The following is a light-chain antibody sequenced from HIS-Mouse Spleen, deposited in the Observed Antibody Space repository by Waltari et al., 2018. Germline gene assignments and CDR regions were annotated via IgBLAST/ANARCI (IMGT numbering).Light chain of an antibody. CDR2: GAS. CDR1: QSVSSN. CDR3: QQYNNWPRT. Sequence: EIVMTQSPATLSVSPGERATLSCRASQSVSSNLASYQQKPGQAPRLLIYGASTRATGIPARCSGSGSGTEFTLTISSMQSEDFAVYYCQQYNNWPRTFGQGTKVEIK. V-gene: IGKV3-15*01. J-gene: IGKJ1*01.